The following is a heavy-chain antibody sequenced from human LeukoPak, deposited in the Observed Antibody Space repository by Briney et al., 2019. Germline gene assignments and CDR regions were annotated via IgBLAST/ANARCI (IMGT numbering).Heavy chain of an antibody. V-gene: IGHV3-48*04. CDR2: ISGNGDTR. D-gene: IGHD2-2*01. CDR1: GFNFNNYG. Sequence: GGSLRLSCAASGFNFNNYGVSWVRQAPGKGLEWVSVISGNGDTRYYADSVKGRFTISRDNAKNSLYLQMNSLRAEDTAVYYCARLVVPAAMEGYYYYYMDVWGKGTTVTVSS. CDR3: ARLVVPAAMEGYYYYYMDV. J-gene: IGHJ6*03.